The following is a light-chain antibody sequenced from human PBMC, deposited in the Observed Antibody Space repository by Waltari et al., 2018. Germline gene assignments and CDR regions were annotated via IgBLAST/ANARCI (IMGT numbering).Light chain of an antibody. CDR1: QYINTW. Sequence: DIQMTQSPSTLSASVGDRVTITCRASQYINTWLAWHQQKPGKAPKLLIYKASSLESGVPSRFSGSGSGTEFTLTISILQPDYFATYYCLQYNGEPRTFGQGTKVEVK. CDR2: KAS. J-gene: IGKJ1*01. CDR3: LQYNGEPRT. V-gene: IGKV1-5*03.